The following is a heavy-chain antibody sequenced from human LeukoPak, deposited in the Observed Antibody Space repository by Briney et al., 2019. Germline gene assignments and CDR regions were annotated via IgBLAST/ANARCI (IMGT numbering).Heavy chain of an antibody. Sequence: GESLKISCKGSGYSFTSYWIGWVRQMPGKGLEWMGIIYPGDSDTRYSPSFQGQVTISADKSISTAYLQWSSLKASDTAMYYCASPEGRGGDSDAFDIWGQGTMVTVSS. CDR3: ASPEGRGGDSDAFDI. V-gene: IGHV5-51*01. CDR1: GYSFTSYW. CDR2: IYPGDSDT. J-gene: IGHJ3*02. D-gene: IGHD2-21*01.